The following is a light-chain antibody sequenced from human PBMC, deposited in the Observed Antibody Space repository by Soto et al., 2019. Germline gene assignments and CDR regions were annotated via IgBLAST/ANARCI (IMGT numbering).Light chain of an antibody. CDR1: QRVSSGN. CDR2: GAT. J-gene: IGKJ1*01. V-gene: IGKV3-20*01. Sequence: EIVLTQSPVTLSLSPGERATLSCSASQRVSSGNLAWYQQKPGLAPRLLIFGATSRAAGIPDRFSGSGSGTDFTLTISRLEPEDFAVYYCQQYNNWPPTWTFGQGTKVDIK. CDR3: QQYNNWPPTWT.